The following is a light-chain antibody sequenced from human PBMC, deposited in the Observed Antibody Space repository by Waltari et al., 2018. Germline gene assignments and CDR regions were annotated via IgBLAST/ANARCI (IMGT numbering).Light chain of an antibody. V-gene: IGLV1-40*01. J-gene: IGLJ2*01. Sequence: QSVLTQPPSVSGAPGQRITISCTGSSSNIGATYGAQWYHQLPGKAPKVLIYGNSNRPSGVPDRFSGSKSCTSASLAITGLQAEDEADYYCQSYDSLIGSVIFGGGTKLTVL. CDR1: SSNIGATYG. CDR3: QSYDSLIGSVI. CDR2: GNS.